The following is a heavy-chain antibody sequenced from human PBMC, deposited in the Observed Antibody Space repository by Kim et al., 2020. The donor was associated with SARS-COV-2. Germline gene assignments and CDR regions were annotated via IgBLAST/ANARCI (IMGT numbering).Heavy chain of an antibody. V-gene: IGHV3-30-3*01. D-gene: IGHD2-2*01. CDR1: GLSFDSSA. CDR3: ARGNYQESVSLSDYYIGMDV. CDR2: ISYDGRNK. J-gene: IGHJ6*02. Sequence: GGSLRLSCAASGLSFDSSAMNWVRQAPGKGLEWVAVISYDGRNKDYADSVKGRFTISRDNSKSTLYLQMNSLRVEDTAVYYCARGNYQESVSLSDYYIGMDVWGQGTTVTVSS.